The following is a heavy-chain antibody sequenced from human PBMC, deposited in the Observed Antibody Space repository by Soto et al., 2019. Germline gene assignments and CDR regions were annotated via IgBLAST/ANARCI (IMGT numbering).Heavy chain of an antibody. Sequence: GGSLRLSCASSGFTFDDYGMSWVRQAPGKGLEWVSGINWNGGSTGYADSVKGRFTISRDNAKNSLYLQMNSLRAEDTALYYCARERVSTQTRADWFDPWGQGTLVTVSS. CDR2: INWNGGST. D-gene: IGHD3-3*01. CDR1: GFTFDDYG. J-gene: IGHJ5*02. CDR3: ARERVSTQTRADWFDP. V-gene: IGHV3-20*04.